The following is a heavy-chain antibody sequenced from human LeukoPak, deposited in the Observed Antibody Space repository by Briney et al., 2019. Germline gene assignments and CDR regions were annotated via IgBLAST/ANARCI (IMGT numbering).Heavy chain of an antibody. CDR1: GGSLSGYY. Sequence: SETLSLTCAVFGGSLSGYYWSWIRQPPGKGLEWIAEINRSGSPNYNPSLKSRVTISVDTSKNQFSLKLSSVTAADTAVYYCARGEWELPNWFDPWGQGTLVTVSS. D-gene: IGHD1-26*01. CDR3: ARGEWELPNWFDP. J-gene: IGHJ5*02. V-gene: IGHV4-34*01. CDR2: INRSGSP.